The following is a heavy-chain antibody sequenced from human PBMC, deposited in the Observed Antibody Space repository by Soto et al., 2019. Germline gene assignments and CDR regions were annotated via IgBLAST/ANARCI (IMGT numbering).Heavy chain of an antibody. Sequence: SVKVSCKASGFTFTSSAVQWVRQARGQRLEWIGWIVVGSGKTNYAQKFQERVTITRGMSTSTAYMELSSLRSEDTAVYYCAADGITAAGNFDYWGQGTLVTVSS. CDR1: GFTFTSSA. J-gene: IGHJ4*02. CDR3: AADGITAAGNFDY. V-gene: IGHV1-58*01. D-gene: IGHD6-13*01. CDR2: IVVGSGKT.